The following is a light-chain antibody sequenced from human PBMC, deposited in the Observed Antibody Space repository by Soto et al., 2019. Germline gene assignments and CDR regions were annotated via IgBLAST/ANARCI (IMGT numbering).Light chain of an antibody. V-gene: IGKV1-5*03. CDR1: QSISAW. CDR3: QQYNSDSPT. Sequence: DIQMTQSPSTLSASVGDRVTITCRASQSISAWLAWYQQKAGKAPNLLIYKASRLESGVPSRFSGSGSETEFTLTISGLQPGDSATDYGQQYNSDSPTFGQGTKVEVK. J-gene: IGKJ1*01. CDR2: KAS.